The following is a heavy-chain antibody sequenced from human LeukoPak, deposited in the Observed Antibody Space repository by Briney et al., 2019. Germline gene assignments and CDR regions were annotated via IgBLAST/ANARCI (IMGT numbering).Heavy chain of an antibody. CDR2: ISGSGGST. CDR1: GFTFSSYA. Sequence: QNGGSLSLSCAASGFTFSSYAMSWVRQAPGKGLEWVSAISGSGGSTYYADSVKGRFTISRDNYKNTLYLQMNSLRAEDTAVYYCAKVTVEWLPTGFDYWGQGTLVTVSS. D-gene: IGHD6-19*01. V-gene: IGHV3-23*01. CDR3: AKVTVEWLPTGFDY. J-gene: IGHJ4*02.